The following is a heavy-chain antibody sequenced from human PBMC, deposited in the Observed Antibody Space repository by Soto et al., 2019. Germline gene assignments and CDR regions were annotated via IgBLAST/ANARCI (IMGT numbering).Heavy chain of an antibody. CDR3: VRDGGVVVPRTLWWTFDY. V-gene: IGHV1-18*01. J-gene: IGHJ4*02. CDR1: GYSFTSYA. D-gene: IGHD2-15*01. Sequence: QVQLVQSGAAVVKPGASVKVSCKASGYSFTSYAISWVRQAPGQGLEWMGWISASNGNTDYAQKLQGRVTMTTDTPTSTTYMELRSLRSDDTAVYYCVRDGGVVVPRTLWWTFDYWGPGTLVTVSS. CDR2: ISASNGNT.